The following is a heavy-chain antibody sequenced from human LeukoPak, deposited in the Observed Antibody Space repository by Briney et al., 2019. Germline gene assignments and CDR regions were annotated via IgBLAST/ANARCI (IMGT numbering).Heavy chain of an antibody. V-gene: IGHV1-2*02. Sequence: ASVKVSCKASGYTFTSYAMNWVRQAPGQGLEWMGWIIPNSGGTNYAQTFQGRVTMTRDTSISTVYMELSRLKSDDTAVYYCAKVRGPIHAFDVWGQGTVVTVSS. CDR3: AKVRGPIHAFDV. CDR2: IIPNSGGT. D-gene: IGHD3-10*01. J-gene: IGHJ3*01. CDR1: GYTFTSYA.